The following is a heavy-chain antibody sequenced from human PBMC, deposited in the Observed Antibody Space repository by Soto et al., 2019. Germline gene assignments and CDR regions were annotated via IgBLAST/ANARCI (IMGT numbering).Heavy chain of an antibody. Sequence: GGSLRLSCAASGFTFSSYWMSWVRQAPGKGLEWVANIKQDGSEKYYVDSVKGRFTISRDNAKNSLYLQMNSLRAEDTAVYYCATEERQNWDRQRDDYYYGMDVWGQGTTVTVSS. J-gene: IGHJ6*02. V-gene: IGHV3-7*05. CDR1: GFTFSSYW. CDR2: IKQDGSEK. CDR3: ATEERQNWDRQRDDYYYGMDV. D-gene: IGHD7-27*01.